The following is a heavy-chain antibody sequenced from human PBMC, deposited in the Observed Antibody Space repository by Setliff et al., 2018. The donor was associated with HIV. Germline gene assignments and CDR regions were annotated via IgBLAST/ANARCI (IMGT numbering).Heavy chain of an antibody. J-gene: IGHJ4*02. Sequence: LSLTFAVSGYSISSGCYWGWIRQPPGKGLEWIGSMYHTGSTYYSPSLNSRFTISVDTSKNQFSLKLRPVTAADTAVYYCARQPLYNDYDWRSYYFDYWGQGSLVTVSS. CDR2: MYHTGST. CDR1: GYSISSGCY. CDR3: ARQPLYNDYDWRSYYFDY. V-gene: IGHV4-38-2*01. D-gene: IGHD5-12*01.